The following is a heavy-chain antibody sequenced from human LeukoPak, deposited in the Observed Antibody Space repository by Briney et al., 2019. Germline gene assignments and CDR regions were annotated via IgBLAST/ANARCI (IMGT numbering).Heavy chain of an antibody. CDR2: INHSGTT. J-gene: IGHJ6*03. Sequence: PSETLSLTCAVYGGSFSGYYWSWIRQPPGKGLEWIGEINHSGTTNYNPSLKSRVTMSVDTSKNQFSLKLSSVTAADTAVYYCARGVGHYYYYMDVWAKGPRSPSP. CDR1: GGSFSGYY. CDR3: ARGVGHYYYYMDV. V-gene: IGHV4-34*01.